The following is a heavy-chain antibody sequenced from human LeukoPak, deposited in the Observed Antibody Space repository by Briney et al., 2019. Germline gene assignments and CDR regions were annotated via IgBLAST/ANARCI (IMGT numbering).Heavy chain of an antibody. CDR2: INPSGGST. V-gene: IGHV1-46*01. CDR3: ARDQDYYDSSGYYSRPFDY. Sequence: ASVKVSCKASGYTFTSYYMHWVRQAPGQGLEWMGIINPSGGSTSYAQKFQGRVTMTTDTSTSTAYMELRSLRSDDTAVYYCARDQDYYDSSGYYSRPFDYWGQGTLVTVSS. D-gene: IGHD3-22*01. CDR1: GYTFTSYY. J-gene: IGHJ4*02.